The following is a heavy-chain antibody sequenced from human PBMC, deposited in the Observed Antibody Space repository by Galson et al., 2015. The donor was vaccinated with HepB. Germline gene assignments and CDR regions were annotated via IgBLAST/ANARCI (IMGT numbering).Heavy chain of an antibody. D-gene: IGHD6-19*01. Sequence: SVKVSCKASGGTFSSYAISWVRQAPGQGLEWMGRIIPILGIANYAQKFQGRVTITADKSTSTAYMELSSLRSEDTAVYYCARAIIAVARVYGMDVWGQGTTVTVSS. CDR3: ARAIIAVARVYGMDV. CDR1: GGTFSSYA. V-gene: IGHV1-69*04. CDR2: IIPILGIA. J-gene: IGHJ6*02.